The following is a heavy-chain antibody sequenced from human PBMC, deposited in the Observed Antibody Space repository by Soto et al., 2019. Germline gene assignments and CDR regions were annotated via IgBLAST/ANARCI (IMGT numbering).Heavy chain of an antibody. D-gene: IGHD2-15*01. Sequence: QVQLVQSGAEVKKPGASVKVSCKASGYIFTAYSMHWVRQAPGQGLEWMGVVNPSGGSTNYAQKVQCRITMTRETSTNTVYMDLSSLTSEDTAVYYCARKENCSDGICYSEYFQRWGQGTLGTASS. CDR2: VNPSGGST. V-gene: IGHV1-46*01. CDR1: GYIFTAYS. J-gene: IGHJ1*01. CDR3: ARKENCSDGICYSEYFQR.